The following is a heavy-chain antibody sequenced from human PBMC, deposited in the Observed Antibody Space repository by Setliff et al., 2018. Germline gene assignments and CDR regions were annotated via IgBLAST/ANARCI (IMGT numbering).Heavy chain of an antibody. J-gene: IGHJ4*02. CDR3: VKDRVNDGVWDFDS. D-gene: IGHD4-17*01. CDR2: VIQVGNG. Sequence: GSLRPSCAASGFTFRDYIMAWVRQAPGKGLEWVAGVIQVGNGYYADSMKGRSVISRDNPRNSCFLQLNNLRPEDTATYYCVKDRVNDGVWDFDSWGQGIVVTVSS. CDR1: GFTFRDYI. V-gene: IGHV3-23*01.